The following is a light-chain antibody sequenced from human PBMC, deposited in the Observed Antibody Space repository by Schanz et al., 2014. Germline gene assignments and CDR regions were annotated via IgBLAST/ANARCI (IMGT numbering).Light chain of an antibody. CDR1: SSDVGGYNY. Sequence: QSALTQPASVSGSPGQSITISCTGTSSDVGGYNYVSWYQHHPGKAPKLMIYDVSNRPSGVSNRFSASKSGNTASLTISGLQAEDEADYYCCAYAGSNIPVFGGGTKLTVL. CDR3: CAYAGSNIPV. CDR2: DVS. V-gene: IGLV2-14*03. J-gene: IGLJ3*02.